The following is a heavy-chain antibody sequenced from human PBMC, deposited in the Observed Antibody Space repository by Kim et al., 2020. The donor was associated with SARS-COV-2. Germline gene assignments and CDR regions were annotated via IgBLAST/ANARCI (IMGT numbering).Heavy chain of an antibody. V-gene: IGHV3-48*02. D-gene: IGHD3-16*02. CDR3: ARDPHSLDY. Sequence: YYEDSVKGRYTISRDKAKNSLYLQMSNRRDEAPAVYYCARDPHSLDYWGQGTLVTVSS. J-gene: IGHJ4*02.